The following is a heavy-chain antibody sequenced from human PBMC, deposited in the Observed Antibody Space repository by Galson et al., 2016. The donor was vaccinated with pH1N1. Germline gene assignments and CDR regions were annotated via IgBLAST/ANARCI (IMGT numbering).Heavy chain of an antibody. Sequence: QSGAEVKKPGEPVKISCEGSGYTFSTYWIAWVRQKPGKGLEWMGLIYPRDSDTTYNPSFQGQVTMSVDKSITTAFMQLDALQASDTAIYYCAKVGRRGGLNKGAFVMWGQGTMVAVSS. CDR3: AKVGRRGGLNKGAFVM. J-gene: IGHJ3*02. D-gene: IGHD5-24*01. V-gene: IGHV5-51*01. CDR2: IYPRDSDT. CDR1: GYTFSTYW.